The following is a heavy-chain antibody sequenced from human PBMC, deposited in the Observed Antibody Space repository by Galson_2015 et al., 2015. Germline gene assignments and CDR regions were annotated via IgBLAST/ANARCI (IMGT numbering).Heavy chain of an antibody. CDR1: GYNFTSYW. Sequence: QSGAEVKKPGESLRISCKGSGYNFTSYWISWVRQMPGKGLEWMGRIDPSDSYTNYSPSFQGHVTISADKSISTAFLQWSSLKASDTAMYYCARQVHSTYVYFDPWGQGTLLTVSP. CDR3: ARQVHSTYVYFDP. D-gene: IGHD4-11*01. J-gene: IGHJ5*02. V-gene: IGHV5-10-1*01. CDR2: IDPSDSYT.